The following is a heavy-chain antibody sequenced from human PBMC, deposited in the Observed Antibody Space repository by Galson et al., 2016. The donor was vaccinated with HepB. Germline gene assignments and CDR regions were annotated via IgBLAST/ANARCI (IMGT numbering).Heavy chain of an antibody. V-gene: IGHV3-30*09. D-gene: IGHD5-12*01. CDR2: ISYDGSHK. CDR3: ARVKDEYNSGWNVNDY. Sequence: SLRLSCAVSGFTFRSFSMQWVRQAPGKGLEWVAIISYDGSHKYYSDSVKGRFAISRDNSKNTLYLQMSSLRVEDTAVYYCARVKDEYNSGWNVNDYWGQGILVTVSS. J-gene: IGHJ4*02. CDR1: GFTFRSFS.